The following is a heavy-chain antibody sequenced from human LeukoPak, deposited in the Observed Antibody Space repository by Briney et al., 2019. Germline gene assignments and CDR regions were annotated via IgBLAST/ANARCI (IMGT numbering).Heavy chain of an antibody. Sequence: GGSLRLSCAVSGFTFSSYWMSWVRQAPGKGLEWVANIKQDGSEKYYVDSVKGRFTISRDNAKNSLFLQMNSLRAEDTAVYFCAISATARGGFDFWGQGTLVTVSS. D-gene: IGHD6-25*01. J-gene: IGHJ4*02. V-gene: IGHV3-7*01. CDR1: GFTFSSYW. CDR3: AISATARGGFDF. CDR2: IKQDGSEK.